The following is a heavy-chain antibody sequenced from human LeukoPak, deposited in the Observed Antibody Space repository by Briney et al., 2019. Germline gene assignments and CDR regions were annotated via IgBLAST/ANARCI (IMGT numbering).Heavy chain of an antibody. D-gene: IGHD3-10*01. CDR3: ARRSYHEVIGLYYYYYMDV. Sequence: GSLRLSCAASGFTFSNYWMSWVRQAPGKGLEWVANIKQDGSEKYYVGSVKGRFTISRDNAKNSLYLQMNSLRVEDTAVYYCARRSYHEVIGLYYYYYMDVWGKGTTVTVSS. V-gene: IGHV3-7*01. J-gene: IGHJ6*03. CDR2: IKQDGSEK. CDR1: GFTFSNYW.